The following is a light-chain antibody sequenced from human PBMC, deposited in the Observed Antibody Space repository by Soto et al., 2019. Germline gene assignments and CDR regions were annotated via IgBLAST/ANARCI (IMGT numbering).Light chain of an antibody. Sequence: EIVLTQSPGTRSLSPGERATLSCRASQSVSSNYLAWYQQKPGQAPRLLIYGASSRATGIPDRFSGSGSGTDFTLTISSLQPEDFATYYCQQANSFPLTFGGGTKVDIK. V-gene: IGKV3-20*01. CDR2: GAS. CDR1: QSVSSNY. J-gene: IGKJ4*01. CDR3: QQANSFPLT.